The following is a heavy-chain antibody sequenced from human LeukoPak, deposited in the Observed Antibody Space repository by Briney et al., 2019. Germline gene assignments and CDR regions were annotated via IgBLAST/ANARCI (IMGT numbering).Heavy chain of an antibody. V-gene: IGHV3-7*01. D-gene: IGHD3-22*01. CDR1: GFTFSSYG. J-gene: IGHJ4*02. CDR3: ARVGNYYDSSGYLTFDY. CDR2: IKQDGSEK. Sequence: GGSLRLSCAASGFTFSSYGMHWVRQAPGKGLEWVANIKQDGSEKYYVDSVKGRFTISRDNAKNSLYLQMNSLRAEDTAVYYCARVGNYYDSSGYLTFDYWGQGTLVTVSS.